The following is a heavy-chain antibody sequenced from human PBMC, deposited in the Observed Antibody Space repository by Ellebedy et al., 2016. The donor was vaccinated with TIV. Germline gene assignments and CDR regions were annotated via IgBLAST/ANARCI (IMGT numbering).Heavy chain of an antibody. J-gene: IGHJ4*02. CDR1: GLTFSRYG. Sequence: GESLKISCAASGLTFSRYGMHWIRQAPDKGLEWVAVIWSDGSIKYLADSVKGRFTISRDNFNNTLYLQMNSLRAEDTAVYWCASWDFDYWGQGTLVTVSS. CDR2: IWSDGSIK. CDR3: ASWDFDY. D-gene: IGHD7-27*01. V-gene: IGHV3-33*01.